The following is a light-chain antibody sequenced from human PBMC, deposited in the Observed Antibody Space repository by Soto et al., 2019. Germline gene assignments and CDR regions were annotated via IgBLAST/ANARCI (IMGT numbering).Light chain of an antibody. CDR3: QQYFSTPLT. CDR2: WAS. V-gene: IGKV4-1*01. J-gene: IGKJ4*01. Sequence: DIVMTQSPDSLAVSLGERATINCKSSQSVLYRSISKNYLAWYQQKPGQPPKLLIYWASTRGSGVPDRFSGSGSGTDFTLTISSLQAEDLAVYYCQQYFSTPLTFGGGTNVETK. CDR1: QSVLYRSISKNY.